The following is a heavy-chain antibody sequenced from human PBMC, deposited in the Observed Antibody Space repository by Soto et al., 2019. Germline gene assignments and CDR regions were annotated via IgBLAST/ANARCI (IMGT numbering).Heavy chain of an antibody. Sequence: PSETLSLTCTVSGGSISSYYWSWIRQPPGKGLEWIGYIYYSGSTNYNPSLKSRVTISVDTSKNQFSLKLSSVTAADTAVYYCARGGLLWFGELSYGMDVWGQGTTVTVSS. D-gene: IGHD3-10*01. CDR1: GGSISSYY. V-gene: IGHV4-59*12. CDR2: IYYSGST. J-gene: IGHJ6*02. CDR3: ARGGLLWFGELSYGMDV.